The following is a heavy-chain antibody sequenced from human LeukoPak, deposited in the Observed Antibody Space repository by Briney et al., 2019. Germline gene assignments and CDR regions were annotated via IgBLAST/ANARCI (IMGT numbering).Heavy chain of an antibody. CDR1: GGTFSSYA. CDR3: APYYYDSSGYYGY. Sequence: SVKVSCKASGGTFSSYAISWVRQAPGQGLEWMGRIIPILGIANYAQKFQGRVTITADKSTSTAYMELSSLRSEDTAVYYCAPYYYDSSGYYGYWGQGTLVTVSP. CDR2: IIPILGIA. D-gene: IGHD3-22*01. V-gene: IGHV1-69*04. J-gene: IGHJ4*02.